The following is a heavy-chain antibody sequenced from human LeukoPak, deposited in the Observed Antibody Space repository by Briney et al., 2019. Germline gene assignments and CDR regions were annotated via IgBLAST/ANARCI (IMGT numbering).Heavy chain of an antibody. CDR2: IYTSGST. CDR3: ARDSYDSSGPYYFDY. CDR1: GGSISSYY. V-gene: IGHV4-4*07. J-gene: IGHJ4*02. Sequence: SETLSLTCTVSGGSISSYYWSWIRQPAGKGLEWIWRIYTSGSTNYNPSLKSRVTMSVDTSKNQFSLKLSSVTAADTAVYYCARDSYDSSGPYYFDYWGQGTLVTVSS. D-gene: IGHD3-22*01.